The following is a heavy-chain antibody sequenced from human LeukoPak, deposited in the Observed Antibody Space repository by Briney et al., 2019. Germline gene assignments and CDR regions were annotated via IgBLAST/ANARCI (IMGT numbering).Heavy chain of an antibody. D-gene: IGHD3-22*01. Sequence: ASVKVSCKASGYTFTGYYMHWVRQAPGQGLEWMGWINPNSGGTNYAQKFQGRVTMTRDTSISTAYMDLSRLRSDDTAVYYCARVQASSFYYDSSGFWGQGTKVTVSS. V-gene: IGHV1-2*02. CDR1: GYTFTGYY. CDR3: ARVQASSFYYDSSGF. CDR2: INPNSGGT. J-gene: IGHJ3*01.